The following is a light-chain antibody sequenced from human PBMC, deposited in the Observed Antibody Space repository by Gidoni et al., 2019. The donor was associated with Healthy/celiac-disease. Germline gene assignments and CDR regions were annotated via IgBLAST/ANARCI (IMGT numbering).Light chain of an antibody. CDR3: SSYTSSSLYV. CDR1: SSDVGGYNY. CDR2: DVS. V-gene: IGLV2-14*01. J-gene: IGLJ1*01. Sequence: QSALTQPSSVSGSPGQSITISCTGTSSDVGGYNYFSWYQQHPGKAPKLMIYDVSNRPSGVSNRFSGSKSGKTASLTISGLQAEDEADYYCSSYTSSSLYVFGTGTKVTVL.